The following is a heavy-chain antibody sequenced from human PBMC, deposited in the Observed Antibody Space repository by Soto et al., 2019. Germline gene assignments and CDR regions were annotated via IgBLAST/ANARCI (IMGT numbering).Heavy chain of an antibody. CDR3: ARRSSGWYFDY. D-gene: IGHD6-19*01. J-gene: IGHJ4*02. Sequence: EVQLLESGGGLVQPGGSLRLSCAASGFTFSSYAMTWVRQAPGKGLEWVSVISGSGGSTYYADSVKGRFTISRDNSKNTLYLQMTSLRAEDTAVYYCARRSSGWYFDYWGQGTVVTVSS. V-gene: IGHV3-23*01. CDR1: GFTFSSYA. CDR2: ISGSGGST.